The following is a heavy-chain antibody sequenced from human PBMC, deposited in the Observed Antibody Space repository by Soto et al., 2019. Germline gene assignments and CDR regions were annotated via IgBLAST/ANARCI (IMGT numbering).Heavy chain of an antibody. Sequence: EVQLVESGGGLVKPGGSLRLSCAASGFTFSSYSMNWVRQAPGKGLEWVSSISSSSSYIYYADSVKGRFTISRDNAKNSRYLHMNSPRAEDTAVYYCARDGGVIVGATTHSGNFDLWGQGTPVTVPS. J-gene: IGHJ4*02. V-gene: IGHV3-21*01. CDR1: GFTFSSYS. CDR2: ISSSSSYI. CDR3: ARDGGVIVGATTHSGNFDL. D-gene: IGHD1-26*01.